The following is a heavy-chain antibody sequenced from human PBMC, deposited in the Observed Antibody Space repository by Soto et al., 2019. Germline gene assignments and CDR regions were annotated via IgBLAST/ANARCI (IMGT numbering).Heavy chain of an antibody. CDR2: IYTSGST. D-gene: IGHD3-16*01. CDR3: ARVRLMIKNPSVHFDY. J-gene: IGHJ4*02. V-gene: IGHV4-4*07. CDR1: GGSISSCY. Sequence: PSETLSLTCTVSGGSISSCYWSWIRQPAGKGLEWIGRIYTSGSTNYNPSLKGRVTMSVDTSKNQFSLKLSSVTAADTAVYYCARVRLMIKNPSVHFDYWGQGTLVTVSS.